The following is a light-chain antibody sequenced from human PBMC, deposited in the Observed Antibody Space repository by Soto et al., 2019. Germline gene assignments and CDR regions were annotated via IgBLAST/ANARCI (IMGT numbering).Light chain of an antibody. Sequence: EIVMTQSPATLSVSPGERATLSCGASQSVSSNLAWYQQKPGQAPNLLLYNPSTRATGIPARFSGSGSGTEFTLTISSLQTEDFAIYYCQQYDDWPLTFGGGTKVEIK. J-gene: IGKJ4*01. V-gene: IGKV3-15*01. CDR1: QSVSSN. CDR2: NPS. CDR3: QQYDDWPLT.